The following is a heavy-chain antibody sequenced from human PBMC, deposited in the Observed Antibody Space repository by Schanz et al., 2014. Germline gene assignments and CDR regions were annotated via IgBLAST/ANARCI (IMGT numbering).Heavy chain of an antibody. V-gene: IGHV4-39*01. CDR1: GGSISSATSY. D-gene: IGHD3-16*01. CDR3: ARHWGSTDWSPIQF. Sequence: QVQLQESGPGLVKPSETLSLTCTVSGGSISSATSYWGWIRQPPGKSLQWIGSIYYTGRSSYNPSLKSRAPISVATSKNQSSLKLISVTAADTAVYYCARHWGSTDWSPIQFWGQGSLVTVSS. CDR2: IYYTGRS. J-gene: IGHJ4*02.